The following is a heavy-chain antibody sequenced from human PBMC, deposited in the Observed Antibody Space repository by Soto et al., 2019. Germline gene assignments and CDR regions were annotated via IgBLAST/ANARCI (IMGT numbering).Heavy chain of an antibody. D-gene: IGHD3-10*01. V-gene: IGHV3-7*01. J-gene: IGHJ4*02. CDR1: GFTFSSYW. CDR3: ARFLGSASYYDY. Sequence: GGSLRLSCAASGFTFSSYWMSWVRQAPGKGLEWVANIKGDGSEKYSVASVKGRFTISRDNANNTVYLQMNTLSAEDTAVYYCARFLGSASYYDYWGQGTLVTVSS. CDR2: IKGDGSEK.